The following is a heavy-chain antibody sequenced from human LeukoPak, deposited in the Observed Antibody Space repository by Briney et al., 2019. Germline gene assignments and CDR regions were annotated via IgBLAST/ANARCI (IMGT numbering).Heavy chain of an antibody. CDR1: GFTFSSYS. D-gene: IGHD3-22*01. Sequence: SGGSLRLSCAASGFTFSSYSMNWVRQAPGKGLEWVSSISSSSSYIYYADSVKGRFTISRDNAKNSLYLQMNSPRAEDTAVYYCARDRTDYYYDSSGFRGMDYWGQGTLVTVSS. V-gene: IGHV3-21*01. J-gene: IGHJ4*02. CDR2: ISSSSSYI. CDR3: ARDRTDYYYDSSGFRGMDY.